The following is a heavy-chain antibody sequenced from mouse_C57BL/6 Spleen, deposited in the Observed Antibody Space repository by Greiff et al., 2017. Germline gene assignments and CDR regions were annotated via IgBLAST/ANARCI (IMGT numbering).Heavy chain of an antibody. CDR1: GYTFTSYW. J-gene: IGHJ4*01. CDR2: IYPGSGST. Sequence: VQLQQSGAELVKPGASVKMSCKASGYTFTSYWITWVKQRPGQGLEWIGDIYPGSGSTNYNEKFKSKATLTVDTSSSTAYMQLSSLTSEDSAVYYCARRRYSNRYAMDYWGQGTSVTVSS. V-gene: IGHV1-55*01. CDR3: ARRRYSNRYAMDY. D-gene: IGHD2-5*01.